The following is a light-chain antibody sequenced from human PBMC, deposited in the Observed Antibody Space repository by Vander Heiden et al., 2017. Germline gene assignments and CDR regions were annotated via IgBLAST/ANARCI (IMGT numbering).Light chain of an antibody. J-gene: IGLJ1*01. Sequence: HSVLPRPPSVSGAPGQRVTTSCTGSSSNIGAGYDVCWYQHLPGTVPKLLIYGDTNRPSGVPDRFSGSKSATSASLAITGLQAEDEADYYCQSFDSSLSGYVFGTGTKVTVL. CDR1: SSNIGAGYD. CDR3: QSFDSSLSGYV. V-gene: IGLV1-40*01. CDR2: GDT.